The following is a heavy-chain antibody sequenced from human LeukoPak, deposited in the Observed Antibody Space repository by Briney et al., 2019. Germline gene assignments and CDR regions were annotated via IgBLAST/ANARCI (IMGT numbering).Heavy chain of an antibody. CDR2: IYTSGST. J-gene: IGHJ3*02. CDR1: GGSISSYY. Sequence: SETLSLTCTVSGGSISSYYWSWIRQPAGKGLEWIGRIYTSGSTNYNPSLKSRVTMSVDTSKNQFSLKLSSVTAADTAVYYCAREVPRYCSGGSCLRNAFDIWGQGTMATVPS. D-gene: IGHD2-15*01. V-gene: IGHV4-4*07. CDR3: AREVPRYCSGGSCLRNAFDI.